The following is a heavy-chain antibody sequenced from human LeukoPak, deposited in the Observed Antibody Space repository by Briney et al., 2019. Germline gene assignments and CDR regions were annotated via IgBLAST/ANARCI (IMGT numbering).Heavy chain of an antibody. J-gene: IGHJ4*02. CDR2: FGWSGTTI. D-gene: IGHD6-19*01. V-gene: IGHV3-48*02. CDR1: GFTVNSYS. CDR3: ARDSGSGWSNDY. Sequence: GGSLRLSCVASGFTVNSYSMNWVRQAPGKGLEWVSYFGWSGTTIYYADSVKGRFTISRDSARNSLHLQMNSLRDEDSAVYYCARDSGSGWSNDYWGQGTLVTVSS.